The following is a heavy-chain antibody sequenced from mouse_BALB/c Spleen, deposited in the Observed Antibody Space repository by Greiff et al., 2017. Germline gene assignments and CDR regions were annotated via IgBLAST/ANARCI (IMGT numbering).Heavy chain of an antibody. CDR3: ANYYDYDEAWFAY. D-gene: IGHD2-4*01. CDR2: ISYSGST. J-gene: IGHJ3*01. CDR1: GDSITSGY. Sequence: EVKLVESGPSLVKPSQTLSLTCSVTGDSITSGYWNWIRKFPGNKLEYMGYISYSGSTYYNPSLKSRISITRDTSKNQYYLQLNSVTTEDTATYYCANYYDYDEAWFAYWGQGTLVTVSA. V-gene: IGHV3-8*02.